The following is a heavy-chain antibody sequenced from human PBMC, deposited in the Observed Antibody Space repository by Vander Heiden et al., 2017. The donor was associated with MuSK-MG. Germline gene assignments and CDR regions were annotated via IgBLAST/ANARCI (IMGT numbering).Heavy chain of an antibody. V-gene: IGHV3-23*01. CDR3: AKACPSKGGGGRAPFDY. Sequence: EVQLLESGGGLVQPGGSLRPSCAASGFTFSSYAMSWVRQAPGKGLEWVSAISGSGGSTYYADSVKCRVTISRDNSKNTLYLQMNSLRAQDTAVYYCAKACPSKGGGGRAPFDYWGQGTLVTVSS. D-gene: IGHD2-21*01. CDR2: ISGSGGST. CDR1: GFTFSSYA. J-gene: IGHJ4*02.